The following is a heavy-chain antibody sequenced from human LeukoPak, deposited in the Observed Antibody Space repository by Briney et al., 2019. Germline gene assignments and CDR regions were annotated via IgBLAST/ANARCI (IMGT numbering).Heavy chain of an antibody. D-gene: IGHD3-22*01. Sequence: GGALRLSCAASGFTFSSYSMNWVRQAPGEGLEWVSYISSSSTIYYADSVKGRFTISRDNAKNSLYLQMNSLRAEDTAVYYCARDDYYDSSGYYSGTFDYWGQGTLVTVSS. CDR2: ISSSSTI. J-gene: IGHJ4*02. CDR1: GFTFSSYS. V-gene: IGHV3-48*01. CDR3: ARDDYYDSSGYYSGTFDY.